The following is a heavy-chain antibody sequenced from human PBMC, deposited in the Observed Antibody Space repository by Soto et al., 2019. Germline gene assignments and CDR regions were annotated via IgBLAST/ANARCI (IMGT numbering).Heavy chain of an antibody. CDR1: GFTFSSYW. J-gene: IGHJ6*02. D-gene: IGHD2-21*02. Sequence: PGGSLRLSCAASGFTFSSYWMHWVRQALGKGLGWVSVISYDGSNKSYADSVKGRFTISRDDSKNTLYLKMNSLRALDTAVYYCAKILQLADCAFYYYGMDVWGQGTTVTVSS. CDR2: ISYDGSNK. CDR3: AKILQLADCAFYYYGMDV. V-gene: IGHV3-30*18.